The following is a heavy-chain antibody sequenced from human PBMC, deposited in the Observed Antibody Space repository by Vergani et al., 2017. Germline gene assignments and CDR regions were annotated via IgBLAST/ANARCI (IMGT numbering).Heavy chain of an antibody. D-gene: IGHD3-10*02. CDR2: IYYSGST. CDR1: GGSISSYY. V-gene: IGHV4-59*12. CDR3: ARGGVFAASPEYYFDY. J-gene: IGHJ4*02. Sequence: QVQLQESGPGLVKPSETLSLTCTVSGGSISSYYWSWIRQPPGKGLEWIGYIYYSGSTNYNPSLKSRVTISVDTSKNQFSLKLSSVTAADTAVYYCARGGVFAASPEYYFDYWGQGTLVTVSS.